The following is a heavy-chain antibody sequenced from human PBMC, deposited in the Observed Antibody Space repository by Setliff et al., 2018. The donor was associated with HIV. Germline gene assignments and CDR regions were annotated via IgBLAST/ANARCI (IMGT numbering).Heavy chain of an antibody. CDR1: GGSVSNYY. V-gene: IGHV4-4*07. D-gene: IGHD7-27*01. J-gene: IGHJ6*03. Sequence: SETLSLTCTVSGGSVSNYYWTWIRQSAGKGLEWIGHINTSGSTKYNPSLKSRLTMSVDSSGNQFSLTLTSVTAADTAVYYCARDPNTGWYYYYTDVWGKGTTVTVSS. CDR3: ARDPNTGWYYYYTDV. CDR2: INTSGST.